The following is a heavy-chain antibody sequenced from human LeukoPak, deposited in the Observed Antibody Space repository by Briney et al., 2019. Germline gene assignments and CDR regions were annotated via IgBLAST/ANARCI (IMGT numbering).Heavy chain of an antibody. V-gene: IGHV3-7*01. CDR2: IKQDGSEK. J-gene: IGHJ6*02. Sequence: HPGGSLRLSCAASGFTFSSYWMSWVRQAPGKGLEWVANIKQDGSEKYYVDSVKGRFTISRDDARNTVYLQINSLRAEDTAVYYCARDSTYTMDLWGRGTTVTVSS. D-gene: IGHD2/OR15-2a*01. CDR1: GFTFSSYW. CDR3: ARDSTYTMDL.